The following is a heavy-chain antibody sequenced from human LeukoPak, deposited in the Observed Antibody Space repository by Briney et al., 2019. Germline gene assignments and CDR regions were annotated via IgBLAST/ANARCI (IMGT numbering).Heavy chain of an antibody. Sequence: GGSLRLSCAASGFTFSSYSMNWVRQAPGKGLEWVSYISSSSSTIYYADSVKGRFTISRDNAKNSLYLQMNSLRAEDTAVYYCARDEYKLRWLLPNYFDYWGQGTLVTVSS. V-gene: IGHV3-48*01. D-gene: IGHD4-23*01. CDR3: ARDEYKLRWLLPNYFDY. CDR1: GFTFSSYS. CDR2: ISSSSSTI. J-gene: IGHJ4*02.